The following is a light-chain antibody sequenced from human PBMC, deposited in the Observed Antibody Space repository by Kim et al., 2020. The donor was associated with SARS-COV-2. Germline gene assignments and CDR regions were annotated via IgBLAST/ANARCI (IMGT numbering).Light chain of an antibody. V-gene: IGKV3-15*01. CDR1: QSVSSN. J-gene: IGKJ1*01. CDR3: QQYNKWPPWT. CDR2: GAS. Sequence: EIVMTQSPATLSVSPGERATLSCRASQSVSSNLAWYQQKPGQAPRLLIYGASTRATGIAARFSGSGSGTEFTLTISSLQSEDFAVYYCQQYNKWPPWTFGQGTKVDIK.